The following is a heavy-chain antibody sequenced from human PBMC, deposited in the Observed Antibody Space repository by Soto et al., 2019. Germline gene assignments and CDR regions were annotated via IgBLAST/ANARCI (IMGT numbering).Heavy chain of an antibody. D-gene: IGHD3-22*01. J-gene: IGHJ5*02. CDR2: IYYSGSS. V-gene: IGHV4-61*08. CDR1: GASVSTDGYY. CDR3: ARHKTTMLTVVSAFDP. Sequence: TLSLTCTVSGASVSTDGYYWSWIRQPPGTTLEWIGYIYYSGSSGYNPSLKSRVTASVDTSKNQFSLKLSSVTAADTAVYYCARHKTTMLTVVSAFDPWGQGTRVT.